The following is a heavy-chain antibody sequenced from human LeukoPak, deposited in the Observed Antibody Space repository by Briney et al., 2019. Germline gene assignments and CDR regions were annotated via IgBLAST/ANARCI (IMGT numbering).Heavy chain of an antibody. D-gene: IGHD2-15*01. CDR3: AKRGGTESFYYYYYMDA. CDR2: ISRSGGTT. CDR1: GFTFSSYD. V-gene: IGHV3-23*01. Sequence: GGSLRLSCAASGFTFSSYDMTWVRQTPGKGLEWVALISRSGGTTYYADSVKGRFTISRDNSKNTLYLQMNSLRAEDTAEYYCAKRGGTESFYYYYYMDAWGKGTTVTVSS. J-gene: IGHJ6*03.